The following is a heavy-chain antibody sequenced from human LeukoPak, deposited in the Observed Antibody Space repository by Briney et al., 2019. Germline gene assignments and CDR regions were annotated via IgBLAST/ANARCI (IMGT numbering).Heavy chain of an antibody. CDR1: GFTFSSYA. D-gene: IGHD3-22*01. CDR2: VSGTGGRT. J-gene: IGHJ4*02. Sequence: GGSLRLSCAASGFTFSSYAMSWVRQAPGKGLEWVSAVSGTGGRTYYADSVKGRFTISRDNSKNTLYLQMNSLGAEDTAIYYCAKAREVLAYYYDGSGYYLDYWGRGTLVTVSS. CDR3: AKAREVLAYYYDGSGYYLDY. V-gene: IGHV3-23*01.